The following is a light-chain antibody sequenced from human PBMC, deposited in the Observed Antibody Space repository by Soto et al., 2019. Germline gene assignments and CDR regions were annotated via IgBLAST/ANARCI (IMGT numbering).Light chain of an antibody. J-gene: IGKJ1*01. Sequence: ETVMTQSPATLSGSPGERATLSCRASQSVSSNLAWYQQKPGQAPRLLIYGASTRATGIPARFSGSGSGTECTLTISSLQSEDFAVYYCQQYTHWPRTFGQGTKVDVK. V-gene: IGKV3-15*01. CDR2: GAS. CDR1: QSVSSN. CDR3: QQYTHWPRT.